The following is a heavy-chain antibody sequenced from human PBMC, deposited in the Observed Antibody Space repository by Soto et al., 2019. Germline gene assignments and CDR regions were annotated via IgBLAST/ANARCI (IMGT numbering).Heavy chain of an antibody. CDR3: ARIYCTTTTCDSWFDP. D-gene: IGHD2-2*01. Sequence: GGSLKISCSGFGYTFTTVWISWGRQMPWKGLEWMGRIDPGDTYATYSPAFQGHVTISADKATSTAYLQWSSLKASDTAMYFCARIYCTTTTCDSWFDPWGQGTLVTVSS. CDR2: IDPGDTYA. J-gene: IGHJ5*02. CDR1: GYTFTTVW. V-gene: IGHV5-10-1*01.